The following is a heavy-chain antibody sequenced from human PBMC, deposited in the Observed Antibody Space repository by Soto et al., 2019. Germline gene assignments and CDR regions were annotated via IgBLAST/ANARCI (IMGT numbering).Heavy chain of an antibody. D-gene: IGHD3-10*01. CDR1: GFTFSTYA. CDR2: ISASGGST. CDR3: ARTLYGGFDP. Sequence: GGSLRLSCAVSGFTFSTYAMSWVRQAPGKGLEGVSTISASGGSTYYADSLKGRFTISRDNSKNTLYLQMNSLRAEDTALYHCARTLYGGFDPWGQGTLVTVSS. V-gene: IGHV3-23*01. J-gene: IGHJ5*02.